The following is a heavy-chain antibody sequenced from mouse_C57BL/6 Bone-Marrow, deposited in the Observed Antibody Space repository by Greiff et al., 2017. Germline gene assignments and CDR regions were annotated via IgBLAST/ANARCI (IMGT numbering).Heavy chain of an antibody. V-gene: IGHV14-4*01. CDR1: GFNIKDDY. CDR3: THYGSSYGYFDY. Sequence: EVQLQQSGAELVRPGASVKLSCTASGFNIKDDYMHWVKQRPEQGLEWIGWIDPANGDTEYASKFQGKATITADTSSKTAYLQLSSLTSEDTAVYYGTHYGSSYGYFDYWGQGTTLTVSS. J-gene: IGHJ2*01. D-gene: IGHD1-1*01. CDR2: IDPANGDT.